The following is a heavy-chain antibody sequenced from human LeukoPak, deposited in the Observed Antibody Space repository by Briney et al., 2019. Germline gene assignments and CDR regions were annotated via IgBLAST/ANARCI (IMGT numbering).Heavy chain of an antibody. V-gene: IGHV3-48*03. Sequence: GGSLRLSCAASGFTFSSYAMSWVRQAPGKGLEWVSVLSGSGSTIYYADSVKGRFTISRDNAKNSLYLQMNSLRAEDTAVYYCAREGYGMDVWGQGTTVTVSS. CDR2: LSGSGSTI. J-gene: IGHJ6*02. CDR1: GFTFSSYA. CDR3: AREGYGMDV.